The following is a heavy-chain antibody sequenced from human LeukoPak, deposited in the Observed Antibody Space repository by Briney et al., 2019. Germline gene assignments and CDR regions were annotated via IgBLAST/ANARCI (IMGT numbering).Heavy chain of an antibody. Sequence: SETLSLTCTVSGGSISSSSYYWGWIRQPPGKGLEWIGSIYYSGSTYYNPSLKSRVTISVDTSKNQFSLKLSSVTAADTAVYYCARGYSGYEVAPGTTWFDPWGQGILVTVYS. J-gene: IGHJ5*02. V-gene: IGHV4-39*01. D-gene: IGHD5-12*01. CDR2: IYYSGST. CDR1: GGSISSSSYY. CDR3: ARGYSGYEVAPGTTWFDP.